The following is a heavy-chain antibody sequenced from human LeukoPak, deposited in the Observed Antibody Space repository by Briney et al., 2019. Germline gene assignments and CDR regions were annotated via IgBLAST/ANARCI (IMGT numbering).Heavy chain of an antibody. J-gene: IGHJ5*02. Sequence: GGSLRLSCAASEFTFSDYYMSWIRQAPGKGLEWVSYISGTGNTIYYTDSVKGRFTISRDNAKNTLNLQMNSLRAEDTAVYYCARDLGQYYDTSDNWFDPWGQGTLVTVSS. V-gene: IGHV3-11*04. CDR3: ARDLGQYYDTSDNWFDP. CDR1: EFTFSDYY. D-gene: IGHD3-22*01. CDR2: ISGTGNTI.